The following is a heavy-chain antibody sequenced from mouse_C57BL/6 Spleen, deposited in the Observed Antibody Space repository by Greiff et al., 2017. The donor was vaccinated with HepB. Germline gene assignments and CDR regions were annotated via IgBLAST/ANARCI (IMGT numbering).Heavy chain of an antibody. V-gene: IGHV1-47*01. Sequence: VQLQESGAELVKPGASVKMSCKASGYTFTTYPIEWMKQNHGKSLEWIGNFHPYNDDTKYNEKFKGKATLTVEKSSSTVYLERSRLTSDASAVYYWARNYDYDHGAFDYWGQGTTLTVSS. CDR3: ARNYDYDHGAFDY. CDR1: GYTFTTYP. J-gene: IGHJ2*01. CDR2: FHPYNDDT. D-gene: IGHD2-4*01.